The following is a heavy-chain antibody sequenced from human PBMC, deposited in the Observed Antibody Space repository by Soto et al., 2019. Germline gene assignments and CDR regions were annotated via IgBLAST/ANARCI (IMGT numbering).Heavy chain of an antibody. V-gene: IGHV4-39*02. D-gene: IGHD3-3*01. J-gene: IGHJ5*02. CDR1: GGSISSSSYY. Sequence: TLSLTCTVSGGSISSSSYYWGWIRQPPGKGLEWIGSIYYSGSTYYNPSLESRVTISVDTSKNHFSLKLSSVTAADTAVYCCARVDLHGNWFDPWGQGTLVTVSS. CDR2: IYYSGST. CDR3: ARVDLHGNWFDP.